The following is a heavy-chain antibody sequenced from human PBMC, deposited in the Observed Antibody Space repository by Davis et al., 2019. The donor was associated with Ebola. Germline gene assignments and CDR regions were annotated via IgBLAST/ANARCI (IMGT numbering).Heavy chain of an antibody. D-gene: IGHD3-3*01. Sequence: MPSETLSLTCTVSGGSISSGDYYWSWIRQPPGKGLEWIGYIYYSGSTNYNPSLKSRVTISVDTSKNQFSLKLSSVTAADTAVYYCARHPDYDFWSGYPRGWFDPWGQGTLVTVSS. V-gene: IGHV4-61*08. J-gene: IGHJ5*02. CDR1: GGSISSGDYY. CDR2: IYYSGST. CDR3: ARHPDYDFWSGYPRGWFDP.